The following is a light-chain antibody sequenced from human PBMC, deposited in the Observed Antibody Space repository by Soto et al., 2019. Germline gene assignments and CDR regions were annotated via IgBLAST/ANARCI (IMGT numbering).Light chain of an antibody. CDR3: QQFSAYPLT. J-gene: IGKJ4*01. CDR1: LGINTG. V-gene: IGKV1-13*02. Sequence: IPLTQSPSSLSASVGDGVTITCRASLGINTGVAWYQQKPGKSPKLLIYETSNLASGVSFRFSGTGYGTQFSLTIAGLQPEDFATYHCQQFSAYPLTFGGGTKVAIK. CDR2: ETS.